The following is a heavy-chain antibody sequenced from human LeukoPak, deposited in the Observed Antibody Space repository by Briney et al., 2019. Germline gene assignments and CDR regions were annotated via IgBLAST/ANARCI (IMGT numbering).Heavy chain of an antibody. Sequence: QTGGSLRLSCAASGFTFSSYAMSWVRQAPGKGLEWVSAISGSGGSTYYADSVKGRFTISRDNSKNTLYLQMNSLRAEDTAVYYCAKGVLIAVAGTHFDYWGQGTLVTVSS. CDR1: GFTFSSYA. CDR2: ISGSGGST. D-gene: IGHD6-19*01. V-gene: IGHV3-23*01. CDR3: AKGVLIAVAGTHFDY. J-gene: IGHJ4*02.